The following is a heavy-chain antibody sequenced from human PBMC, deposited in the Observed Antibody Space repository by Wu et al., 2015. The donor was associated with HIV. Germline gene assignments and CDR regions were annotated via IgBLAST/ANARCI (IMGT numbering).Heavy chain of an antibody. CDR3: ARGPMVRGVPFDY. D-gene: IGHD3-10*01. V-gene: IGHV1-2*02. CDR2: INPNSGGT. J-gene: IGHJ4*02. Sequence: QVQLMQSGPELKKPRASVKVSCQTSGYSFIGHYIHWVRQTPGQGLEWMGWINPNSGGTNYAQRFQGRVTMTRDTFINTAYMEMTRLTSDDTAVYYCARGPMVRGVPFDYWGQGTLVTVSS. CDR1: GYSFIGHY.